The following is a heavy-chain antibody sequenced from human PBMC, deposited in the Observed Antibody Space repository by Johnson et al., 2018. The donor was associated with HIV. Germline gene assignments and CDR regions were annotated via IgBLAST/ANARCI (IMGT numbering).Heavy chain of an antibody. CDR1: GFTFSSYA. CDR2: ISYDGSNK. D-gene: IGHD4-23*01. Sequence: QVQLVESGGGVVQPGRSLRLSCAASGFTFSSYAMHWVRQAPGKGLEWVAVISYDGSNKYYADSVKGRFTISRDNSKNTLYLQMNSLRAEDTAVYYCASREDYGGNYGAFDIWGQGTMVTVSS. J-gene: IGHJ3*02. CDR3: ASREDYGGNYGAFDI. V-gene: IGHV3-30*04.